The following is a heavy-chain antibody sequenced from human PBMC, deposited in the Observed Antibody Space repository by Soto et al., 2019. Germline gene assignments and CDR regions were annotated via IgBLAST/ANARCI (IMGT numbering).Heavy chain of an antibody. CDR3: ARERAEAGSNWFDP. CDR1: GYTFTSYD. CDR2: MNPKSGNT. Sequence: QVQLVQSGAEVKKPGASVKVSCKASGYTFTSYDINWVRQATGQGLEWMGWMNPKSGNTGYAQKFQGRVTMTMNTSKSKAYMELSSLRSEDTAVYYCARERAEAGSNWFDPWGQGTLVTVSS. J-gene: IGHJ5*02. V-gene: IGHV1-8*01. D-gene: IGHD6-13*01.